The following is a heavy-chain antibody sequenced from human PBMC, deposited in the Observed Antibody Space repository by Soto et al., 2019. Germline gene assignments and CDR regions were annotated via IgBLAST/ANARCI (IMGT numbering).Heavy chain of an antibody. Sequence: NPSETLSLTCTVSGGPISSGGYYWSWIRQHPGKGLEWIGYIYYSGSTYYNPSLKSRVTISVDTSKNQFSLKLSSVTAADTAVYYCARGLAARPLDYWGQGTLVTVS. V-gene: IGHV4-31*03. CDR3: ARGLAARPLDY. J-gene: IGHJ4*02. D-gene: IGHD6-6*01. CDR1: GGPISSGGYY. CDR2: IYYSGST.